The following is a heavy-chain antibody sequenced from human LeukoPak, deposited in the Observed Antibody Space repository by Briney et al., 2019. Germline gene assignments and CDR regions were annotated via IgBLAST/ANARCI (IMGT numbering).Heavy chain of an antibody. CDR3: AREVAAAWGYYYGMDV. V-gene: IGHV3-53*01. Sequence: PGGSLRLSCAASGFTVSSNYMSWVRQAPGKELEWVSVIYSGGSTYYADSVKGRFTISRDNSKNTLYLQMNSLRAEDTAVYYCAREVAAAWGYYYGMDVWGQGTTVTVSS. CDR1: GFTVSSNY. D-gene: IGHD6-13*01. J-gene: IGHJ6*02. CDR2: IYSGGST.